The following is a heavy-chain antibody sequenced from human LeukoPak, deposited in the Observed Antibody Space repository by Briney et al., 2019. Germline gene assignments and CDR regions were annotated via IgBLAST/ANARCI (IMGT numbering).Heavy chain of an antibody. Sequence: SSETLSLTCTVSGGSISSSSYYWGWIRQPSGKGLEWIGSIYYSGSTYYNPSPKSRVTISVDTSKNQFSLKLSSVTAADTAVYYCARHDIYDSSYNWFDPWAREPWSPSPQ. V-gene: IGHV4-39*01. CDR1: GGSISSSSYY. CDR2: IYYSGST. J-gene: IGHJ5*02. CDR3: ARHDIYDSSYNWFDP. D-gene: IGHD3-22*01.